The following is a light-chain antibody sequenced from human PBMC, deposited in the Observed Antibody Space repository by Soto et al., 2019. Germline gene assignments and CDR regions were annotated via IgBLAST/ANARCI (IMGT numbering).Light chain of an antibody. CDR1: SSDVGGYKY. V-gene: IGLV2-14*01. Sequence: QSALTQPASVSGSTGQSITISCTGTSSDVGGYKYVSWYQQHPGKAPKLMIYEVSNRPSGVSHRFSGSKSGNTASLTISSLQTEDEADYYCTSFTSSSTYVFGSGTKLTVL. J-gene: IGLJ1*01. CDR2: EVS. CDR3: TSFTSSSTYV.